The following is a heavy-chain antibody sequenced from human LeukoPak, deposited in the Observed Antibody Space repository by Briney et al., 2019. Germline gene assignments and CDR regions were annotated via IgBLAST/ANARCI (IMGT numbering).Heavy chain of an antibody. V-gene: IGHV4-39*01. CDR2: IYYSGST. J-gene: IGHJ4*02. CDR1: TFSSYG. CDR3: ARHEAASSYFDY. Sequence: TFSSYGMSWVRQAPGKGLEWIGSIYYSGSTYYNPSLKSRVTISVDTSKNQFSLKLSSVTAADTAVYYCARHEAASSYFDYWGQGTLVTVSS. D-gene: IGHD2-15*01.